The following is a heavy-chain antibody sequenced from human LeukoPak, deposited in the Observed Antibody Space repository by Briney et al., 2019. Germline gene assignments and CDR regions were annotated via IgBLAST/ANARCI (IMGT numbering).Heavy chain of an antibody. CDR2: ISGSGGST. J-gene: IGHJ4*02. D-gene: IGHD1-26*01. CDR1: GCTFSSYA. Sequence: QPVCSLKLSCAASGCTFSSYAMSWVRQAPRKGLEWVSAISGSGGSTYYADSVKGRFTISRDNSKNTLYLQMNSLRAEDTAVYYCAKGSDNFDYWGQGTLVTVSS. V-gene: IGHV3-23*01. CDR3: AKGSDNFDY.